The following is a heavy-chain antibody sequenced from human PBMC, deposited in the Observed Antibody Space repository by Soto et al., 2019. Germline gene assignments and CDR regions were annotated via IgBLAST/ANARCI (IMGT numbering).Heavy chain of an antibody. J-gene: IGHJ4*02. CDR1: GFTFDDYA. D-gene: IGHD6-13*01. V-gene: IGHV3-9*01. Sequence: EVQLVESGGGLVQPGRSLRLSCAASGFTFDDYAMHWVRQAPGKGLEWVSGISWNSGSIGYADSVKGRFTISRDNAKNSLYLQMNSLRAEDTALYYCAKGSSWYLGFDYWGQGTLVTVSS. CDR3: AKGSSWYLGFDY. CDR2: ISWNSGSI.